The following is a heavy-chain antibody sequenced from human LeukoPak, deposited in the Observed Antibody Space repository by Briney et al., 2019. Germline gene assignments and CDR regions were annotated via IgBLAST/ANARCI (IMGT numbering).Heavy chain of an antibody. D-gene: IGHD5-24*01. CDR2: TYYSGST. CDR1: GGSISSYY. CDR3: ARESLTWLQSRTSWFDP. Sequence: SETLSLTCTVSGGSISSYYWSWIRQPPGKGLEWIGYTYYSGSTNYNPSLKSRVTISVDSSKNQFSLRLSSVTAADTAVYYCARESLTWLQSRTSWFDPWGQGTLVTVSS. J-gene: IGHJ5*02. V-gene: IGHV4-59*12.